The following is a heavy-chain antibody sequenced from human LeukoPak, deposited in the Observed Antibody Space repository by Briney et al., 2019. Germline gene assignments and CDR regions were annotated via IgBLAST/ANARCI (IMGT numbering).Heavy chain of an antibody. Sequence: SQTLSLTYALSGDSVSSNSPAWNWIRQSPSRGLEWLGRTYYRSKWYNDYAVSVKSRITINPDTSKNQFSLQLDSVTPEDTAVYYCARGTVSAFDFWGQGMLVTVSS. CDR2: TYYRSKWYN. CDR1: GDSVSSNSPA. D-gene: IGHD3-16*01. J-gene: IGHJ4*02. CDR3: ARGTVSAFDF. V-gene: IGHV6-1*01.